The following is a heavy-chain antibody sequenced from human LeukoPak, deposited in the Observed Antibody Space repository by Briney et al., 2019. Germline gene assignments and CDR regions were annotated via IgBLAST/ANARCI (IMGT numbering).Heavy chain of an antibody. CDR3: ATYTHWVAGDV. CDR2: MNQDGSEK. D-gene: IGHD3-16*01. Sequence: GGSLRLSCAASGFTLSDSWMSWVRQAPGKGLEWVANMNQDGSEKDYVDSVKGRFTIPRDNARNSLYLQMSSLRAEDTAVYYCATYTHWVAGDVWGQGTTVTVSS. CDR1: GFTLSDSW. V-gene: IGHV3-7*01. J-gene: IGHJ6*02.